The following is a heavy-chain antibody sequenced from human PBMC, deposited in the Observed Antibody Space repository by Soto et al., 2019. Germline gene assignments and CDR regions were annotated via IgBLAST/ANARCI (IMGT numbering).Heavy chain of an antibody. J-gene: IGHJ5*02. D-gene: IGHD2-15*01. V-gene: IGHV4-31*03. CDR3: EGVIVVGVAATPEGFWFDP. CDR2: LYYRGST. CDR1: GGSISSGGYY. Sequence: QVQLQESGPGLVKPSQTLSLTCTVSGGSISSGGYYWSWIRQHPGKGLEWLGYLYYRGSTYYNPSLKSRVTISVNTSKNQFSLKLSSVTAADTAVYYCEGVIVVGVAATPEGFWFDPWGQGTLVTVSS.